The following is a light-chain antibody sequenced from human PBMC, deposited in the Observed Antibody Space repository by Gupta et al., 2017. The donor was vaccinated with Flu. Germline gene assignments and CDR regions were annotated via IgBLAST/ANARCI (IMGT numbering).Light chain of an antibody. CDR3: QQLT. CDR1: QGISSY. V-gene: IGKV1-9*01. J-gene: IGKJ4*01. Sequence: DIQLTQSPSFLSASVGDRVTITCRASQGISSYLAGYQQKPGKAPKLLIYAASTLQSGVPERFSGSGSGTEFTLTISSLQPEDFATYYCQQLTFGGGTKVEIK. CDR2: AAS.